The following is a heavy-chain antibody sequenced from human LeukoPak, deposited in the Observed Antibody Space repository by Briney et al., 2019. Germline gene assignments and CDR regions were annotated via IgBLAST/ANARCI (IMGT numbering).Heavy chain of an antibody. CDR3: ARLYDGSAYHAGHFDY. CDR1: GFTFNTYN. Sequence: GGSLRLSCAGSGFTFNTYNMNWVRQAPGKGLEWVSSISSSSSYIYYADSVKGRFTISRDNAKNSLYLQMNSLRAEDTAVYYCARLYDGSAYHAGHFDYWGQGTLVIVSS. D-gene: IGHD3-22*01. J-gene: IGHJ4*02. V-gene: IGHV3-21*01. CDR2: ISSSSSYI.